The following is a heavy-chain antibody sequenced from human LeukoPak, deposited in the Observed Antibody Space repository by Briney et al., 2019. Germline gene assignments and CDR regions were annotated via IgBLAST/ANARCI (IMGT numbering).Heavy chain of an antibody. Sequence: PGGSLRLSCAASGFTFSDYYMSWIRQAPGKGLEWVSYIGSTGETIYYADSVMGRFTISRDNAKNSLYLQMNNLRAEDTAIYYCVREGQTHDYGIPWFDPWGQGTLVTVSS. D-gene: IGHD4-17*01. CDR3: VREGQTHDYGIPWFDP. CDR1: GFTFSDYY. CDR2: IGSTGETI. V-gene: IGHV3-11*04. J-gene: IGHJ5*02.